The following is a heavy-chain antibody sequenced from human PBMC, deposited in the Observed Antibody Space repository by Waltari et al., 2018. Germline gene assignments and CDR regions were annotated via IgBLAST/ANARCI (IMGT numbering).Heavy chain of an antibody. Sequence: QVQLVQSGAEVKKPGASVTVSCKAAGYTFTVYYMHWVRQATGQGLEWMGRINPNSGGTNYAQKFQGRVTMTRDTSISTAYMELSRLRSDDTAVYYCLAAPFDYWGQGTLVTVSS. D-gene: IGHD2-15*01. CDR3: LAAPFDY. CDR1: GYTFTVYY. J-gene: IGHJ4*02. CDR2: INPNSGGT. V-gene: IGHV1-2*06.